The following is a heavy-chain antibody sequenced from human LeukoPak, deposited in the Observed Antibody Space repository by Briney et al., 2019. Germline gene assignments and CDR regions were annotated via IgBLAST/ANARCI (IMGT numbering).Heavy chain of an antibody. CDR3: ARGLIAATGLDY. CDR1: GYTFSAYV. J-gene: IGHJ4*02. Sequence: GASVKVSCKASGYTFSAYVITWVRQAPGQGLEWMGWISAYIGNTNYAQTLQGRVTMTTDTSTSTAYMDLRSLRSDDTAVYYRARGLIAATGLDYWGQGTLVTVSS. D-gene: IGHD6-13*01. V-gene: IGHV1-18*01. CDR2: ISAYIGNT.